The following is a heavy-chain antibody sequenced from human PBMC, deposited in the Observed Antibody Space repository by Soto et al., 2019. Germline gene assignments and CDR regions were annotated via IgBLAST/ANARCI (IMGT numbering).Heavy chain of an antibody. CDR1: GYTLTELS. CDR2: FDPEDGET. Sequence: ASVKVSCKVSGYTLTELSMHWVRQAPGEGLEWMGGFDPEDGETIYAQKFQGRVTMTEDTSTDTAYMELSSLRSEDTAVYYCATEGIAVAGTVSTFDYWGQGTLVTVSS. V-gene: IGHV1-24*01. J-gene: IGHJ4*02. CDR3: ATEGIAVAGTVSTFDY. D-gene: IGHD6-19*01.